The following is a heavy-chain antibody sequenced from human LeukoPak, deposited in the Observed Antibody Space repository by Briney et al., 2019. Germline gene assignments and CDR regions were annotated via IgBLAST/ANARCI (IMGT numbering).Heavy chain of an antibody. CDR1: GFTFSSYA. D-gene: IGHD6-13*01. CDR2: ISGSGGST. V-gene: IGHV3-23*01. CDR3: AKPRGSSSSWFGLHQGDAFDI. J-gene: IGHJ3*02. Sequence: GGSLRLSCAASGFTFSSYAMSWVRQASGKGLEWVSAISGSGGSTYYADSVKGRFTISRDNSKNTLYLQMNSLRAEDTAVYYCAKPRGSSSSWFGLHQGDAFDIWGQGTMVTVSS.